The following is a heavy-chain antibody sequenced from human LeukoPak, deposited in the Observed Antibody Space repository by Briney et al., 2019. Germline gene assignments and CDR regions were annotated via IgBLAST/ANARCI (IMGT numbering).Heavy chain of an antibody. V-gene: IGHV3-7*01. CDR1: GFPFNNYW. CDR3: AREIQRPLDY. D-gene: IGHD5-18*01. Sequence: PGGSLTLSCVASGFPFNNYWMSWVRQAPGKGLEWVANIKYDGSEEFYVDSVKGRFTISRDNAKNSVSLQMSSLRVEDTAVYYCAREIQRPLDYWGQGILVAVSS. J-gene: IGHJ4*02. CDR2: IKYDGSEE.